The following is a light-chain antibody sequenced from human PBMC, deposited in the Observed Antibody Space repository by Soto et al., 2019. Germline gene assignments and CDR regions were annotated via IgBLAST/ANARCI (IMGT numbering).Light chain of an antibody. V-gene: IGKV1-5*03. CDR3: QQYKNYPWT. Sequence: DIPMTQSPSTLSASVGDRVTITCRASQSISSWLAWYKQKPGKAPKLLIYKTSSLESGVPSRFSGSGSGTEFTLTISRLQPDDISTYYCQQYKNYPWTFGQGTKVEIK. CDR1: QSISSW. J-gene: IGKJ1*01. CDR2: KTS.